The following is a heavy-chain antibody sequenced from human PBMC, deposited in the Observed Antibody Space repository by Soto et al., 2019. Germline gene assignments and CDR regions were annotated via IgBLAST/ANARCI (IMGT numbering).Heavy chain of an antibody. CDR3: ARDATPGYSSGPVDY. CDR1: GFTFSSYA. J-gene: IGHJ4*02. V-gene: IGHV3-30-3*01. Sequence: QVQLVESGGGVVQPGRSLRLSCAASGFTFSSYAMHWVRQAPGKGLEWVAVISYDGSNKYYADSVKGRFTISRDNSKNTLYLQMNSLRAEDTAVYYCARDATPGYSSGPVDYWGQGTLVTVSS. CDR2: ISYDGSNK. D-gene: IGHD6-19*01.